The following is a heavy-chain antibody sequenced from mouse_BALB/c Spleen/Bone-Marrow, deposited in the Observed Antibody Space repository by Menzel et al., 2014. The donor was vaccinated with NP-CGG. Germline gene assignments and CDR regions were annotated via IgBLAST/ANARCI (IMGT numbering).Heavy chain of an antibody. V-gene: IGHV14-4*02. CDR1: GFNIKDYY. D-gene: IGHD2-2*01. CDR2: IDPENGDT. Sequence: EVQLQQSGAELVRSGASVKLSCTASGFNIKDYYMHWVKQRPEQGLEWIGWIDPENGDTEYAPKFQGKATMTADTSSNTAYLQPSSLTSEDTAVYYCNRICCGSMDYWGQGTSVTGSS. CDR3: NRICCGSMDY. J-gene: IGHJ4*01.